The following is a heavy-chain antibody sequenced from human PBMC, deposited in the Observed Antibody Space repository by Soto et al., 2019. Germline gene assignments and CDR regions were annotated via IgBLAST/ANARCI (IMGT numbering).Heavy chain of an antibody. Sequence: SETLSLTCTVSGGSVSNGSSYWTWIRQPPGKGLEWIGYMYYSRSTNYNPSLKSRVTISADASKDQFSLRLTSVTAADTAVYYCARVYDSGGYRVYYYYGMDVWGRGTTVTVSS. CDR3: ARVYDSGGYRVYYYYGMDV. J-gene: IGHJ6*02. V-gene: IGHV4-61*01. CDR2: MYYSRST. CDR1: GGSVSNGSSY. D-gene: IGHD3-22*01.